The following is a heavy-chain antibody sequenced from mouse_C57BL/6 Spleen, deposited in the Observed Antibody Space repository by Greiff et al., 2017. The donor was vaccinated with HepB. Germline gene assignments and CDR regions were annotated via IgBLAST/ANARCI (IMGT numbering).Heavy chain of an antibody. J-gene: IGHJ3*01. V-gene: IGHV3-6*01. CDR1: GYSITSGYY. CDR2: ISYDGSN. D-gene: IGHD2-1*01. CDR3: ARGGNYGPSFAY. Sequence: EVHLVESGPGLVKPSQSLSLTCSVTGYSITSGYYWNWIRQFPGNKLEWMGYISYDGSNNYNPSLKNRISITRDTSKNQFFLKLNSVTTEDTATYYCARGGNYGPSFAYWGQGTLVTVSA.